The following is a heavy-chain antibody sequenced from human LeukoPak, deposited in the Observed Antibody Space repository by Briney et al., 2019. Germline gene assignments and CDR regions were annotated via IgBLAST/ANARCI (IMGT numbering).Heavy chain of an antibody. V-gene: IGHV4-34*01. J-gene: IGHJ3*02. CDR1: GGSFSGYY. CDR3: ASYGDPTKDAFDI. D-gene: IGHD4-17*01. Sequence: SETLSLTCAVYGGSFSGYYWSWIRQPPGKGLEWIGEINHSGSTNYNPSLKSRVTISVDTSKSQFSLKLSSVTAADTAVYYCASYGDPTKDAFDIWGQGTMVTVSS. CDR2: INHSGST.